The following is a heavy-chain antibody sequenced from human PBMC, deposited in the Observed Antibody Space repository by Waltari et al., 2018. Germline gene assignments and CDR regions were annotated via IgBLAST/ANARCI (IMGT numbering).Heavy chain of an antibody. D-gene: IGHD7-27*01. J-gene: IGHJ6*03. CDR3: ARDSVPWGGYYMDV. CDR2: IKQDGSEK. Sequence: EVQLVESGGGLVQPGGSLRLSCAASGFTFSSYWMSWVRQAPGKGLEWVANIKQDGSEKYYVDSVKGRFTISRDNAKNSLYLQMNSLRAEDTAVCYCARDSVPWGGYYMDVWGKGTTVTVSS. V-gene: IGHV3-7*01. CDR1: GFTFSSYW.